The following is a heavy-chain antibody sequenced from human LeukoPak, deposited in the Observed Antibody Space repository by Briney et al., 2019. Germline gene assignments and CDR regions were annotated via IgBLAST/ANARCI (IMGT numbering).Heavy chain of an antibody. CDR2: ISAYNGNT. J-gene: IGHJ6*02. V-gene: IGHV1-18*01. D-gene: IGHD6-13*01. CDR3: ARARFSAALGYGMDV. CDR1: GYTFTSYG. Sequence: ASVKVSCKASGYTFTSYGISWVRQAPGQGLEWMGWISAYNGNTNYAQKLQGRVTMTTDTSTSTAYMELRSLRSEDTAVYYCARARFSAALGYGMDVWGQGTTVTVSS.